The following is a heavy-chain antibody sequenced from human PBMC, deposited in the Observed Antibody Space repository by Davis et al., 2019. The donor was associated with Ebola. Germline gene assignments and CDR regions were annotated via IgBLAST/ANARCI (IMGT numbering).Heavy chain of an antibody. V-gene: IGHV3-23*01. D-gene: IGHD2/OR15-2a*01. CDR2: GTSADT. Sequence: PGGSLRLSCAASGFTFNTYSMNWVRQAPGKGLEWVSTYGTSADTYYADSVKGRFTISRDNSKNTLYLQMNGLRVEDTAIYYCAKDNRNIWSEVWGQGTMVTVSS. CDR1: GFTFNTYS. CDR3: AKDNRNIWSEV. J-gene: IGHJ3*01.